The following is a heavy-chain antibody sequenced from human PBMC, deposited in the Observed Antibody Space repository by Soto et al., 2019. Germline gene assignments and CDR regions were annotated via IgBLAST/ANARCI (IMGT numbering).Heavy chain of an antibody. CDR1: GYTFSGFG. Sequence: QGQLVQSGAEVRKPGASVKVSCKASGYTFSGFGIAWVRQGPGQGLEWLGWVTGYNGNTKYAQKFQDRVEMTTDTSTNTAYLELRSLTSDDTAVYFCARAPPFDFWGQGTLVTVSP. J-gene: IGHJ4*02. CDR2: VTGYNGNT. CDR3: ARAPPFDF. V-gene: IGHV1-18*01.